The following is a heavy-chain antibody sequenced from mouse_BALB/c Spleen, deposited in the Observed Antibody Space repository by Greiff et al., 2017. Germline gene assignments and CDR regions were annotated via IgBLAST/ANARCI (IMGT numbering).Heavy chain of an antibody. CDR3: ARPSSDGYWAMDY. V-gene: IGHV1-9*01. CDR2: ILPGSGST. D-gene: IGHD2-3*01. Sequence: QVQLQQSGAELMKPGASVKISCKATGYTFSSYWIEWVKQRPGHGLEWIGEILPGSGSTNYNEKFKGKATFTADTSSNTAYMQLSSLTSEDSAVYYCARPSSDGYWAMDYWGQGTPVTVSS. CDR1: GYTFSSYW. J-gene: IGHJ4*01.